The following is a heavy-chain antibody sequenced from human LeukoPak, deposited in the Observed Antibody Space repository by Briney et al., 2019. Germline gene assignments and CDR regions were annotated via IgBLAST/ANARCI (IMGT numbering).Heavy chain of an antibody. V-gene: IGHV3-64*01. D-gene: IGHD2-21*01. CDR1: GFTFSTYT. CDR3: AREYYGSYIDN. J-gene: IGHJ4*02. CDR2: ISSNGGST. Sequence: GGSLRLSCAASGFTFSTYTMHWVRQAPGKGLESVSAISSNGGSTYYANSVKGRFTISRDNSKNTLYLQMGSLRAEDMAVYYCAREYYGSYIDNWGQGTLVTVSS.